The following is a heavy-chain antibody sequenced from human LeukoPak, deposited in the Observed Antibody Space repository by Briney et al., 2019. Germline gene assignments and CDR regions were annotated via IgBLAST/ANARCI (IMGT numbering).Heavy chain of an antibody. CDR1: GGSISSGSYY. V-gene: IGHV4-61*02. CDR3: ARDHGSGSYYYYYYMDV. D-gene: IGHD3-10*01. J-gene: IGHJ6*03. CDR2: IYTSGST. Sequence: PSETLSLTCTVSGGSISSGSYYWSWIRQPAGKGLEWIGRIYTSGSTNYNPSLKSRVTISVDTSKNQFSLELSSVTAADTAVYYCARDHGSGSYYYYYYMDVWGKGTTVTISS.